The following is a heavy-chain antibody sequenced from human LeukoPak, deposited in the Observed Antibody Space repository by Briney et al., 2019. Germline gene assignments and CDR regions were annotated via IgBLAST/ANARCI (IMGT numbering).Heavy chain of an antibody. CDR2: ISYDGSNK. Sequence: PGRSLRLSCAASGFTFSSYGMHWVRQAPGKGLEWVAVISYDGSNKYCADSVKGRFTISRDNSKNTLYLQMNSLRAEDTAVYYCAKKRSRGVVVPAAIDYWGQGTLVTVSS. V-gene: IGHV3-30*18. CDR3: AKKRSRGVVVPAAIDY. CDR1: GFTFSSYG. J-gene: IGHJ4*02. D-gene: IGHD2-2*01.